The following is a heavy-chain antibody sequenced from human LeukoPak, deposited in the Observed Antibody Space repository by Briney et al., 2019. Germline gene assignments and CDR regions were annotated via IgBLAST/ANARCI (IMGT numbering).Heavy chain of an antibody. Sequence: GGSLRLSCAASGFTFSSFGMSWVRQAPGKGLEWVAFIRYDGSNKYYADSVKGRFTISRDNSKNTLYLQMNSLRAEDTAVYYCAKALYSSNWYYFDYWGQGTLVTVSS. CDR2: IRYDGSNK. CDR3: AKALYSSNWYYFDY. D-gene: IGHD6-13*01. V-gene: IGHV3-30*02. J-gene: IGHJ4*02. CDR1: GFTFSSFG.